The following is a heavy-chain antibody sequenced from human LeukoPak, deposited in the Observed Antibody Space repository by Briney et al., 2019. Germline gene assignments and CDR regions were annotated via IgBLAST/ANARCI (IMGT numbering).Heavy chain of an antibody. CDR3: AREPTYYDSSGDAFDI. J-gene: IGHJ3*02. D-gene: IGHD3-22*01. CDR2: IYTSGST. CDR1: GGSISSGSYY. V-gene: IGHV4-61*02. Sequence: PSETLSLTCTVSGGSISSGSYYWSWIRQPAGKGLEWIGRIYTSGSTNYNPSLKSRVTISVDTSKNQFSLKLSSVTAADTAVYYCAREPTYYDSSGDAFDIWGQGTMVTVSS.